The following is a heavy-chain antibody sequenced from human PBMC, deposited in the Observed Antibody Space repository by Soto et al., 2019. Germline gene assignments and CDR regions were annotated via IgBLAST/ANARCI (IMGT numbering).Heavy chain of an antibody. Sequence: QVQLVQSGAEVKKPGSSVKVSCKASGGTFSSYAISWVRQAPGQGLEWMGGLIPIFGTANYAQKFQGRVTITADESTSRGYIELSILRSEDTAVYYCARSARTAGLTFSDYWGQGTLVTVSS. CDR1: GGTFSSYA. CDR3: ARSARTAGLTFSDY. CDR2: LIPIFGTA. V-gene: IGHV1-69*01. J-gene: IGHJ4*02. D-gene: IGHD6-25*01.